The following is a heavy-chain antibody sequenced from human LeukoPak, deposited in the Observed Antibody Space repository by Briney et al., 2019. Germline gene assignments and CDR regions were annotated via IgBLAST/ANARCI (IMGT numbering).Heavy chain of an antibody. V-gene: IGHV3-74*01. CDR3: AREGSSGAVYFYYYMDV. D-gene: IGHD6-25*01. CDR2: VNSDGSST. CDR1: GFTFSSYE. Sequence: GGSLRLSCAASGFTFSSYEMNWVRQAPGKGLVWVSRVNSDGSSTSYADSVKGRFTISRDNAKNTLYLQMNSLRPEDTAVYYCAREGSSGAVYFYYYMDVWGKGTTVTVSS. J-gene: IGHJ6*03.